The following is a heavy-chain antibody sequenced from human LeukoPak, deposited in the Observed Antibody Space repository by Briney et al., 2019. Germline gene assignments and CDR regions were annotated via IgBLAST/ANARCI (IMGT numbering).Heavy chain of an antibody. CDR3: AREGAGTCVGFDY. Sequence: PETLSLTCTVSGGSISSYYWSWIRQPAGKGLEWIGRAYSSGATKYNPSLKSRVTMSVDSSKNQFSLKLSSVTAADTAVYYCAREGAGTCVGFDYWGQGTLVTVSS. V-gene: IGHV4-4*07. CDR1: GGSISSYY. D-gene: IGHD6-13*01. CDR2: AYSSGAT. J-gene: IGHJ4*02.